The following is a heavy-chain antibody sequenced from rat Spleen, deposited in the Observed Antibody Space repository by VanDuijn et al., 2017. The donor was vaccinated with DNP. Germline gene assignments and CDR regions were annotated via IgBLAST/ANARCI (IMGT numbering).Heavy chain of an antibody. V-gene: IGHV5-7*01. CDR3: ARPDY. CDR1: RFTFSDYN. CDR2: ISYDGDRT. J-gene: IGHJ2*01. Sequence: EVQLVESGGGLVQPGRSLKLSCAASRFTFSDYNMAWVRQAPTKGLEWVATISYDGDRTHYRDSVKGRFTISRDNAKSTLYLQMDSLRSEDTATYYCARPDYWGQGVMVTVSS.